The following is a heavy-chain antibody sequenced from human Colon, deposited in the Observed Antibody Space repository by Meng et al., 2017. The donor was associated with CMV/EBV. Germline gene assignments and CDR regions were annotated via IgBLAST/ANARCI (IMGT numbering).Heavy chain of an antibody. CDR3: ARGSEVRLTTFNMDYFDY. J-gene: IGHJ4*02. CDR1: GFDFNIFA. CDR2: ISGSADTT. V-gene: IGHV3-23*01. D-gene: IGHD2/OR15-2a*01. Sequence: GGSLRLSCAASGFDFNIFAINWVRQGPGKVLEWVSAISGSADTTHYAASVQGRFTISRDNSKNTVYLQMDDLRAEDTAVYYCARGSEVRLTTFNMDYFDYWGQGKLVTVSS.